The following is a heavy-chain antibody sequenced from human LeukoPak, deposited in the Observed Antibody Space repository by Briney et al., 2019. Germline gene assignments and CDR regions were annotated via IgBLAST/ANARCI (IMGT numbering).Heavy chain of an antibody. V-gene: IGHV4-38-2*02. Sequence: SETLSLTCTVSGYSISSGYYWGWIRQPPGKGLEWIGSIYHSGRTYYNPSLKSRLTISVDTSKNQFSLKLSSVTAADTAVYYCARDGYADFGGKLDCWGQGTLVTVSS. J-gene: IGHJ4*02. CDR1: GYSISSGYY. CDR3: ARDGYADFGGKLDC. CDR2: IYHSGRT. D-gene: IGHD5-12*01.